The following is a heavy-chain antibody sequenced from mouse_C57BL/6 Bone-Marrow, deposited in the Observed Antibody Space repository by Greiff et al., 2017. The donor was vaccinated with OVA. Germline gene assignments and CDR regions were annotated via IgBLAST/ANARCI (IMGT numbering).Heavy chain of an antibody. CDR3: AREALPYWYFDV. CDR2: ISYSGST. CDR1: GYSITSGYD. J-gene: IGHJ1*03. V-gene: IGHV3-1*01. Sequence: EVMLVESGPGMVKPSQSLSLTCTVTGYSITSGYDWHWIRHFPGNKLEWMGYISYSGSTNYNPSLKSRISITHDTSKNHFFLKLNSVTTEDTATYYCAREALPYWYFDVWGTGTTVTVSS.